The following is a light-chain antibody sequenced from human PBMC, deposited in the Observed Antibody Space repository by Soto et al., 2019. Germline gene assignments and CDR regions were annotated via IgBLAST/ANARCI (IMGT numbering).Light chain of an antibody. Sequence: EIVLTQSPGTLSLSPGERATLSCRASQTVTNTYLAWYQQKSGQAPKFLIYGASNRATGIPDRFSGSGSGTDFTLTICRLEPEDFAVYYCQQYGTLPPTFGGGTKVEI. V-gene: IGKV3-20*01. CDR1: QTVTNTY. CDR3: QQYGTLPPT. CDR2: GAS. J-gene: IGKJ4*01.